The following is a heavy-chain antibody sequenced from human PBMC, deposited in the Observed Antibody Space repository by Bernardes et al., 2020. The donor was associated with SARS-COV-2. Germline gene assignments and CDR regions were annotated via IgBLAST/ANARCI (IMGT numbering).Heavy chain of an antibody. V-gene: IGHV3-11*05. J-gene: IGHJ4*02. D-gene: IGHD3-9*01. CDR2: ISGETGYT. Sequence: GVSLRLSCTASGFIFSDSYMSWVRQAPGKGLEWISYISGETGYTNYAGSVKGRFTISRDNARNSLYLQMTNLRADDTATYFCARDTSRFTASMDFESWGQGTLVTVSS. CDR3: ARDTSRFTASMDFES. CDR1: GFIFSDSY.